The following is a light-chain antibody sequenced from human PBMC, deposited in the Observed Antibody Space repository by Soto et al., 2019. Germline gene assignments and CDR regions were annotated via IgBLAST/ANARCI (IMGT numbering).Light chain of an antibody. Sequence: EIVMTQSPATLSVSPGERATLSCRASQSVSSNLAWYQQKPGQAPRLLIYGASIRATGIPARFSGSGSGTEFTLTISSLQSEDFAVYYCQQYNNWPLTFGGGTRWIS. CDR2: GAS. J-gene: IGKJ4*01. CDR1: QSVSSN. V-gene: IGKV3D-15*01. CDR3: QQYNNWPLT.